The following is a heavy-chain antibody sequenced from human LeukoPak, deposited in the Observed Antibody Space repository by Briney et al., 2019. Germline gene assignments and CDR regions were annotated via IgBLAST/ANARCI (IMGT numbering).Heavy chain of an antibody. D-gene: IGHD3-3*01. CDR2: INHSGST. CDR1: GGSFSGYY. Sequence: PSETLSLTCAVYGGSFSGYYWSWIRHPPGKGLGWIGEINHSGSTNYNPSLKSRVTISVDTSKNQFSLKLSSVTAADTAMYYCERDETYSDVWSGSAGGGKGNYLDHWGQGILVTVSS. J-gene: IGHJ4*02. V-gene: IGHV4-34*01. CDR3: ERDETYSDVWSGSAGGGKGNYLDH.